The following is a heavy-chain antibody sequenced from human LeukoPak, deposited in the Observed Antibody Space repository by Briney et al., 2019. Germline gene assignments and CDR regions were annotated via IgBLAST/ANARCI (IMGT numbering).Heavy chain of an antibody. V-gene: IGHV5-51*01. CDR1: GYRFAIYW. D-gene: IGHD6-6*01. CDR2: IYPGDSDT. CDR3: ASPLLVRNSSAFDV. Sequence: GESLKISCKSSGYRFAIYWISWVRRMPGKGLEWMGIIYPGDSDTQYSPSFQGQVTISVDKSINTAYLQWSSLKASDTATYYCASPLLVRNSSAFDVWGQGTVVTVSS. J-gene: IGHJ3*01.